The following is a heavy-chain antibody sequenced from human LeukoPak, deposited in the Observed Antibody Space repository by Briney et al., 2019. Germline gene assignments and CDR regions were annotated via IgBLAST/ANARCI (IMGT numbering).Heavy chain of an antibody. CDR1: GGSFSRYS. V-gene: IGHV4-59*01. CDR3: ARANPGPLDY. J-gene: IGHJ4*02. CDR2: VYNGGT. D-gene: IGHD1-14*01. Sequence: PSETLSLTCSVSGGSFSRYSWNWIRQPPGKRLEWIGYVYNGGTNYNPSLKSRVTMSVDTSKKRFSLTLTSVNAADTAVYYCARANPGPLDYWGQGTLVTVSS.